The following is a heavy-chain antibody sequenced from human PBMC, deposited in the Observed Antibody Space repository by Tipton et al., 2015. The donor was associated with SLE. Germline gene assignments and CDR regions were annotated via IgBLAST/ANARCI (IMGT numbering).Heavy chain of an antibody. CDR2: IHHSGST. D-gene: IGHD3-16*01. Sequence: TLSLTCTVSGGSISSSSYYWSWIRQPPGKGLEWIGYIHHSGSTNYNPSLQSRVNISRDPSKNQFSLKLISATAADTAVYYCARDQVGVGDFDYWSQGTLVTVSS. V-gene: IGHV4-61*01. CDR3: ARDQVGVGDFDY. J-gene: IGHJ4*02. CDR1: GGSISSSSYY.